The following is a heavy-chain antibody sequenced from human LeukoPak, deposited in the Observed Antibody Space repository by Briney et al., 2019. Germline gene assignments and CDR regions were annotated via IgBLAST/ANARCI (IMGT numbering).Heavy chain of an antibody. J-gene: IGHJ4*02. CDR2: ISYDGSNK. CDR1: GFTFSSYG. CDR3: AKPGEIAQAGTGFTPRGRYFHY. Sequence: GGSLRLSCAASGFTFSSYGMHWVRQAPGKGLEWVAVISYDGSNKYYADSVKGRFTISRDNSKNQLYLQMQSLSAAATAVHYCAKPGEIAQAGTGFTPRGRYFHYWGQGPLVTVST. D-gene: IGHD6-19*01. V-gene: IGHV3-30*18.